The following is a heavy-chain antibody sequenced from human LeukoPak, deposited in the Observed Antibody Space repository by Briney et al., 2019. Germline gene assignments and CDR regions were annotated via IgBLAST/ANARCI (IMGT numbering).Heavy chain of an antibody. CDR2: IDPSDSYT. J-gene: IGHJ6*02. Sequence: GESLKISCKGTGYSFISYWISWVRQMPGKGLEWMGKIDPSDSYTNYSPSFQGHVTISADESISTAYLQWSSLKASDTAMYYCARQKGGSYSGYDPNYFGMDVWGQGTTVTVSS. V-gene: IGHV5-10-1*01. CDR3: ARQKGGSYSGYDPNYFGMDV. D-gene: IGHD5-12*01. CDR1: GYSFISYW.